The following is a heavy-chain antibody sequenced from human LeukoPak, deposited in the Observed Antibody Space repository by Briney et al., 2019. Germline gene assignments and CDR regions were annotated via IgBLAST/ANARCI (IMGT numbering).Heavy chain of an antibody. CDR3: AKEWRSLTYLLTNDAFDI. CDR1: GFTFSSYA. CDR2: ISGSGGST. D-gene: IGHD4/OR15-4a*01. V-gene: IGHV3-23*01. J-gene: IGHJ3*02. Sequence: PGGSLRLSCAASGFTFSSYAMSWVRQAPGKGLEWVSAISGSGGSTYYADSVKGRFTISRDNSKNTLYLQMNSLRAEDTAVYYCAKEWRSLTYLLTNDAFDIWGQGTMVTVSS.